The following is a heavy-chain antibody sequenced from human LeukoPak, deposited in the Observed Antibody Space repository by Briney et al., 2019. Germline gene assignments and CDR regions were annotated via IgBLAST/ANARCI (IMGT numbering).Heavy chain of an antibody. CDR3: ARDAVEGYYYGSGSCDY. V-gene: IGHV1-18*01. J-gene: IGHJ4*02. CDR1: GYAFTSYG. D-gene: IGHD3-10*01. Sequence: ASVKVSCKASGYAFTSYGISWVRQAPGQGLEWMGWISAYNGNTNYAQKLQGRVTMTTDTSTSTAYMELRSLRSDDTAVYYCARDAVEGYYYGSGSCDYWGQGTLVTVSS. CDR2: ISAYNGNT.